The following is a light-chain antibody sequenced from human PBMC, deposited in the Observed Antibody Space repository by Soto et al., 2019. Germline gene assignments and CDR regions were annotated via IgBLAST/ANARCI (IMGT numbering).Light chain of an antibody. J-gene: IGKJ5*01. Sequence: DIVMTQSPLSLPVTPGEPASISCRSSQNLLHTNGYNYLDWYLQKPGQSPQLLIYLGSNRAHGVPDRFSGSGSGADFTLKISRVEAEDVGVYYCMQVLQTPPTFGPRTRLEIK. V-gene: IGKV2-28*01. CDR2: LGS. CDR3: MQVLQTPPT. CDR1: QNLLHTNGYNY.